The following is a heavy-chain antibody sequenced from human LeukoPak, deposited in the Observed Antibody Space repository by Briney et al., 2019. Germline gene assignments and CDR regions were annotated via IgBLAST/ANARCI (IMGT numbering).Heavy chain of an antibody. D-gene: IGHD3-22*01. V-gene: IGHV3-23*01. CDR1: GFTFSSYG. Sequence: GGTLRLSCAASGFTFSSYGMSWVRQAPGKGLEWVSAISGSGGSTYYADSVKGRFTISRDNSKNTLYLQMNSLRAEDTAVYYCARELVEDYFDSSGRYNYYYYMDVWGKGTTVTVSS. CDR2: ISGSGGST. CDR3: ARELVEDYFDSSGRYNYYYYMDV. J-gene: IGHJ6*03.